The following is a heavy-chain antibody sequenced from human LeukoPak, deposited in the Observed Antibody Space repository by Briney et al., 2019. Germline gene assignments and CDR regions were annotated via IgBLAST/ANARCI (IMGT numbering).Heavy chain of an antibody. V-gene: IGHV1-8*01. J-gene: IGHJ4*02. Sequence: GASVKVSCKASGYTFTSYDINWVRQATGQGLEWMGWVNPNSGNTGFAQKFQGRVTMTRNTSISTAYMELSSLRSEDTAVYYCARGTGYYDFWSGRYFYYFDYWGQGTLVTVSS. D-gene: IGHD3-3*01. CDR1: GYTFTSYD. CDR2: VNPNSGNT. CDR3: ARGTGYYDFWSGRYFYYFDY.